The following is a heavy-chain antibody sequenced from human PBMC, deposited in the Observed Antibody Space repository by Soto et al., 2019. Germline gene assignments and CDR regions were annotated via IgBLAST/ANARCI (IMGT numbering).Heavy chain of an antibody. CDR3: AKGWAIFGVVIDD. J-gene: IGHJ4*01. CDR2: ISVSGGST. D-gene: IGHD3-3*01. CDR1: GFTFSSYA. V-gene: IGHV3-23*01. Sequence: EVQLLESGGGLVQPGGSLRLSCAASGFTFSSYAMSWVRQAPGKGLEWVSGISVSGGSTYYAASVKGRFTISTDHSKDTLYLPMISLKAEDTAVSYCAKGWAIFGVVIDDSGHVTMATVSS.